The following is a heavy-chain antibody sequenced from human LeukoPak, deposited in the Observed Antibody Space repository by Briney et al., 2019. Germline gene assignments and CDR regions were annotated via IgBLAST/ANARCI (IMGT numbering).Heavy chain of an antibody. D-gene: IGHD2-15*01. Sequence: GGSLRLSCAASGFTFSSFGMNWVRQAPGKGLEWVSYISDSSSITYYADSVKGRFTISRDNAKNSPSLQLNSLRDDDTAVYFCAREYCSGGSCYSFDYWGQGTLVTVSS. V-gene: IGHV3-48*02. CDR3: AREYCSGGSCYSFDY. CDR2: ISDSSSIT. CDR1: GFTFSSFG. J-gene: IGHJ4*02.